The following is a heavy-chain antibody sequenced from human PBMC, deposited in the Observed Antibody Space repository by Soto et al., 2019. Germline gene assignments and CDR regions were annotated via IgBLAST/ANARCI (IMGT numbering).Heavy chain of an antibody. Sequence: ESLTISCKSAGCSFTRYWIGWVRQMPGKGLEWMGIIYPGDSDTRYSPSFQGQVTISADKSISTAYLQWSSLKASDTAMYYCARQSGNNWFDPWGQGTLVPVSS. CDR1: GCSFTRYW. D-gene: IGHD3-3*01. J-gene: IGHJ5*02. CDR3: ARQSGNNWFDP. CDR2: IYPGDSDT. V-gene: IGHV5-51*01.